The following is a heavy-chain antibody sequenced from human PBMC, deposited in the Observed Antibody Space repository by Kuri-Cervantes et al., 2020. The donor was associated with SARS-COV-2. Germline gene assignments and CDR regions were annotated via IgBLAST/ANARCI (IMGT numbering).Heavy chain of an antibody. CDR3: ARDIPGGFDWLLRSDYYYYYMDV. Sequence: ASVKVSCKASGYTFTGYYMHWVRQAPGQGLEWMGWINPNSGGTNYAQKFQGRVTMTRDTSISTAYMELRSLRSDDTAVYYRARDIPGGFDWLLRSDYYYYYMDVWGKGTTVTVSS. CDR2: INPNSGGT. CDR1: GYTFTGYY. D-gene: IGHD3-9*01. V-gene: IGHV1-2*02. J-gene: IGHJ6*03.